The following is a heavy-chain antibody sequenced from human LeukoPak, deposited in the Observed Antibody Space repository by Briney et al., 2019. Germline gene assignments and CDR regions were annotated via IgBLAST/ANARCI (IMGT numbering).Heavy chain of an antibody. CDR3: AKDSDYYYGSGNYFDY. J-gene: IGHJ4*02. V-gene: IGHV3-30*02. Sequence: GGSLRLSCAGSGFSFSSYGMHWVRQAPGKGLEWMAFIRSDGSNKYYADSVKGRFTISRDNSKSTLYLQMNSLRAEDTAVYYCAKDSDYYYGSGNYFDYWGQGTLVTVSS. CDR1: GFSFSSYG. D-gene: IGHD3-10*01. CDR2: IRSDGSNK.